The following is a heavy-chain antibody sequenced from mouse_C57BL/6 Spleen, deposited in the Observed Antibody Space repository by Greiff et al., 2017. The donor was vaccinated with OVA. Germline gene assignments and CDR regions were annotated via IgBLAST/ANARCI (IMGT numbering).Heavy chain of an antibody. CDR1: GYTFTDHT. D-gene: IGHD2-1*01. CDR3: AREPYGNYGEWYFDV. J-gene: IGHJ1*03. CDR2: IYPRDGST. Sequence: QVHVKQSDAELVKPGASVKISCKVSGYTFTDHTIHWMKQRPEQGLEWIGYIYPRDGSTKYNERFKGKATLTADKSSSTAYMQLNSLTSEDSAVYFCAREPYGNYGEWYFDVWGTGTTVTVSS. V-gene: IGHV1-78*01.